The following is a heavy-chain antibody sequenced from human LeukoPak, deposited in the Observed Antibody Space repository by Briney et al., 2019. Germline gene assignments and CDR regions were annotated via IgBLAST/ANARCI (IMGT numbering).Heavy chain of an antibody. CDR2: ISSSSSYI. Sequence: PGGSLRLSCAASGFTFSSYSMNWVRQAPGKGLEGVSSISSSSSYIYYADSVKGRFTISRDNAKNSLYLQMNSLRAEDTAVYYCARDRGQQLDFDYWGQGTLVTVSS. CDR1: GFTFSSYS. CDR3: ARDRGQQLDFDY. V-gene: IGHV3-21*01. J-gene: IGHJ4*02. D-gene: IGHD6-13*01.